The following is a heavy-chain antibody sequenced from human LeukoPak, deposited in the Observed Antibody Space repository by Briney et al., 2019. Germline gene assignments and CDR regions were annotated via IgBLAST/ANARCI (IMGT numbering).Heavy chain of an antibody. D-gene: IGHD6-19*01. CDR1: GFTFSRHG. CDR2: ISNDGSRK. J-gene: IGHJ4*02. V-gene: IGHV3-30*18. CDR3: AKGGLEGIAVD. Sequence: PGRSLRLSCAPSGFTFSRHGMHWVRQAPGKGLEWVAIISNDGSRKYYAHSVEGRFTISRDNSKNTLYLQMDSLRAEDTALYYCAKGGLEGIAVDWGQGTLVTVSS.